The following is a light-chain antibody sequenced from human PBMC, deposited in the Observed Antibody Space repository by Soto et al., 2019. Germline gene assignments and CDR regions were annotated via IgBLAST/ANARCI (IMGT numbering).Light chain of an antibody. CDR2: DAS. J-gene: IGKJ1*01. CDR1: QSISSY. Sequence: IKLTQSPSSLSASVGDRVTITCRASQSISSYLNGYQQKPGKDPKLLVYDASTLQSGVASRFSGSGSGTEFTLIISGLQHDDSATYYCQQYTNTNNPWMFGQGAKV. CDR3: QQYTNTNNPWM. V-gene: IGKV1D-13*01.